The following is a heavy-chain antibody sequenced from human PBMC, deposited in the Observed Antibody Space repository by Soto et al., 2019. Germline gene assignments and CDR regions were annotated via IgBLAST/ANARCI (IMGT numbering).Heavy chain of an antibody. Sequence: LSLTCTVPGGSVSTGSYDWSWIRQPPGKGLEWIGKIFFTGSAHYNPSLRNRVTMSVDTSKDQFSLTLTSVTAADTAVYYCARDGHGMDVWGQGTTVTVSS. V-gene: IGHV4-61*01. J-gene: IGHJ6*02. CDR2: IFFTGSA. CDR3: ARDGHGMDV. CDR1: GGSVSTGSYD.